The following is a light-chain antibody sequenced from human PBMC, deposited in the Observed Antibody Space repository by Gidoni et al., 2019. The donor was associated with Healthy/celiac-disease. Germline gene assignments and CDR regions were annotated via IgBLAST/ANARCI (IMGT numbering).Light chain of an antibody. J-gene: IGKJ4*01. Sequence: DIHMPQSPSSLSASVGDRVTITCRASQSISIYLNWYQQKPGKAPKLLIYAASSLESGVQSRFSGSGSGTDFTLTISSLQPEDFATYYCQQSYSTPHSLTFGGGTKVEIK. CDR1: QSISIY. V-gene: IGKV1-39*01. CDR3: QQSYSTPHSLT. CDR2: AAS.